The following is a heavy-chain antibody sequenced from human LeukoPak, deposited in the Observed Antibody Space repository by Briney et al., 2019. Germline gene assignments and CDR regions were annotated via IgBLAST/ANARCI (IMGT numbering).Heavy chain of an antibody. CDR1: GFTFSDYY. CDR2: IYSGGST. D-gene: IGHD5-18*01. V-gene: IGHV3-53*01. CDR3: ARYSYGYGAFDI. J-gene: IGHJ3*02. Sequence: PGGSLRLSCAASGFTFSDYYMSWVRQAPGKGLEWVSVIYSGGSTYYADSVEGRFTISRDNSKNTLYLQMNSLRAEDTAVYYCARYSYGYGAFDIWGQGTMVTVSS.